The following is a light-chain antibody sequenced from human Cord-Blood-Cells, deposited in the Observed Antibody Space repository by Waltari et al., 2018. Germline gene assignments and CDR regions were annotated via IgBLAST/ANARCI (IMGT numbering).Light chain of an antibody. CDR3: QSYDSSLSGWV. J-gene: IGLJ3*02. Sequence: QSVLTQPHSVSGAPGQRVTISCTGSSSTIAAGYDVHWYQQLPGTAPKLLIYGNSNRPSGVPDRFSGSKSGTSASLAITGLQAEDEADYYYQSYDSSLSGWVFGGGTKLTVL. V-gene: IGLV1-40*01. CDR2: GNS. CDR1: SSTIAAGYD.